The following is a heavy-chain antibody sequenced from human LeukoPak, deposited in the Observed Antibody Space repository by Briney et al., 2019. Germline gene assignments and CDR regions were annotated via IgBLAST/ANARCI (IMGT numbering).Heavy chain of an antibody. J-gene: IGHJ5*01. CDR2: ISNDGSRK. CDR1: GFTFSRHG. V-gene: IGHV3-30*03. CDR3: VRETTWTLDS. Sequence: PGGSLRLSCAPSGFTFSRHGMHWVRQAPGKGLEWVAIISNDGSRKYYAHSVEGRFTISRDNSKNTLYLQMNSLRAEDTAVYYCVRETTWTLDSWGQGTLVTVSS. D-gene: IGHD4-17*01.